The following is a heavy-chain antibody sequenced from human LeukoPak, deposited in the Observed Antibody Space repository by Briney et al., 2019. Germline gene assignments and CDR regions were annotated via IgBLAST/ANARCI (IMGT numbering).Heavy chain of an antibody. Sequence: GGSLRLSCAASGFTFSSYAMSWVRQAPGKGLEWVSAISGSGGSTYYADSVKGRFTISRDNSKNTLYLQMNSLRAEDTAVYYCAKEEGYCSSTSCSDYYYYYGMDVWGQGTTVTVSS. CDR3: AKEEGYCSSTSCSDYYYYYGMDV. D-gene: IGHD2-2*01. V-gene: IGHV3-23*01. CDR1: GFTFSSYA. J-gene: IGHJ6*02. CDR2: ISGSGGST.